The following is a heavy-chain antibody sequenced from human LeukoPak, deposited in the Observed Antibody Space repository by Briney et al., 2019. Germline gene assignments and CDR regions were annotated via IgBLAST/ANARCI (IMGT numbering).Heavy chain of an antibody. CDR3: ARAQIDY. CDR2: IKQDGSQK. CDR1: GFTFSSYS. Sequence: GGSLRLSCAASGFTFSSYSMSWVRQAPGKGLEWVANIKQDGSQKYYVDSVKGRFTISRDNAKNSLYLQMNSLRAEDTAIYYCARAQIDYWGQGTLVTVSS. J-gene: IGHJ4*02. V-gene: IGHV3-7*04.